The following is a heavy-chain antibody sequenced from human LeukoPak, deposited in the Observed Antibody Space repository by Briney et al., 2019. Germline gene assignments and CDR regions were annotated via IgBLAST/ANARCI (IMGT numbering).Heavy chain of an antibody. CDR1: GGSFSGYY. CDR3: ARSYGSYDYVWGSYRYYFDY. J-gene: IGHJ4*02. Sequence: PSETLSLTCAVYGGSFSGYYWSWIRQPPGKGLEWIGEINHSGSTYYNPSLKSRVTISVDTSKNQFSLKLSSVTAADTAVCYCARSYGSYDYVWGSYRYYFDYWGQGTLVTVSS. D-gene: IGHD3-16*02. CDR2: INHSGST. V-gene: IGHV4-34*01.